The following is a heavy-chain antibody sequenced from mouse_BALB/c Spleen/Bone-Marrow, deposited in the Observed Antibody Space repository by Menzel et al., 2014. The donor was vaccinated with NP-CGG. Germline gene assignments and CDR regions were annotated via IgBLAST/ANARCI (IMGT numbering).Heavy chain of an antibody. CDR2: INPGIGGT. CDR1: GYAFTNYL. J-gene: IGHJ2*01. Sequence: VQLQQSGDELVRPGTSVKVSCKASGYAFTNYLIEWFKQRPGQGLEWIGRINPGIGGTTYNAKFKGKATLTADKSSTTAYMQLSSLTSDDSAVYFCARFTRDYCDQGTTLTVSS. CDR3: ARFTRDY. V-gene: IGHV1-54*01.